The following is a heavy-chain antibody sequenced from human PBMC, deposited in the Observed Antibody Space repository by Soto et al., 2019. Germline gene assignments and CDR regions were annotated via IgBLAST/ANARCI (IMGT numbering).Heavy chain of an antibody. J-gene: IGHJ6*02. CDR1: GFPFSNYD. Sequence: HPGGSLKLSCAASGFPFSNYDMHWVRQVTGKGLEWVSGITTAGDTYYPGSVKGRFTISREKAKNSLYLQMNSLSAGDTAVYYCARELHGGSYGMDVWGQGTTVTVS. CDR2: ITTAGDT. CDR3: ARELHGGSYGMDV. V-gene: IGHV3-13*01.